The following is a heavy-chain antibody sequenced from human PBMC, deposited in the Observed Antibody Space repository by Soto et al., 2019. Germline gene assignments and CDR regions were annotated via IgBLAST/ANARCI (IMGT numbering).Heavy chain of an antibody. J-gene: IGHJ6*02. CDR2: IIPIFGTA. D-gene: IGHD3-10*01. CDR3: ARGRYYGSGSYPPYYYYDMDV. CDR1: GGTFSSYA. Sequence: SVKVSCKASGGTFSSYAISWVRQAPGQGLEWMGGIIPIFGTANYAQKFQGRVTITADESTSTAYMELSSLRSEDTAVYYCARGRYYGSGSYPPYYYYDMDVWGQGTTVTVYS. V-gene: IGHV1-69*13.